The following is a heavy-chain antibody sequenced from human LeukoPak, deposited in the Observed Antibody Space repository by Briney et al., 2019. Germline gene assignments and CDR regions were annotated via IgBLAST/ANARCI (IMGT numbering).Heavy chain of an antibody. J-gene: IGHJ4*02. D-gene: IGHD3-22*01. Sequence: GGSLRLSCAASGFTFSSYAMSWVRQAPGKGLEWVSAISGSGGSTYYADSVKGRFTISRDNSKNTLYLQMNSLRVEDTAVYYCAKDLEEVVVITLDYWGQGTLVTVSS. V-gene: IGHV3-23*01. CDR2: ISGSGGST. CDR1: GFTFSSYA. CDR3: AKDLEEVVVITLDY.